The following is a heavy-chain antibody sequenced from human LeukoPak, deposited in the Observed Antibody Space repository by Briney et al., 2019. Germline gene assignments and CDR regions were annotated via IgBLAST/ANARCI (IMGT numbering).Heavy chain of an antibody. V-gene: IGHV4-30-4*08. CDR1: GGSISSGDYY. J-gene: IGHJ4*02. CDR3: ARVSYYDSSGYSGFDY. D-gene: IGHD3-22*01. CDR2: IYYSGST. Sequence: PSETLSLTCTVSGGSISSGDYYWSWIRQPPGKGLEWIGYIYYSGSTYYNPSLKSRVTISVYTSKNQFSLKLSSVTAADTAVYYCARVSYYDSSGYSGFDYWGQGTLVTVSS.